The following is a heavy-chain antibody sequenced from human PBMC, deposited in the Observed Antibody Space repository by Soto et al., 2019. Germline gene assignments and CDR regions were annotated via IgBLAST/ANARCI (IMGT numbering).Heavy chain of an antibody. CDR2: IGTAGDT. D-gene: IGHD2-8*01. J-gene: IGHJ3*01. V-gene: IGHV3-13*04. CDR3: ARYCTTRSCYPSDAFDV. CDR1: GFTFSSYD. Sequence: EVQLVESGGGLVQPGGSLRLSCAASGFTFSSYDMHWVRQVTGKGLEWVSAIGTAGDTYYPGSVKGRFTISRENAKNSVFLQMNSLRAGDTAVYYCARYCTTRSCYPSDAFDVWGQGTVVTVSS.